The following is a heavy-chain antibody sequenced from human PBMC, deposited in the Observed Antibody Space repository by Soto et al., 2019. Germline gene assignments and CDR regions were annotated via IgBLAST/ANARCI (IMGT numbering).Heavy chain of an antibody. J-gene: IGHJ6*03. CDR3: ASPTAPWFGELGYYYYYMDV. D-gene: IGHD3-10*01. V-gene: IGHV3-21*01. CDR2: ISSSSSYI. Sequence: PGGSLRLSCAASGFTFSSYSMNWVRQAPGKGLEWVSSISSSSSYIYYADSVKGRFTISRDNAKNSLYLQMNSLRAEDTAVYYCASPTAPWFGELGYYYYYMDVWGKGTTVTVSS. CDR1: GFTFSSYS.